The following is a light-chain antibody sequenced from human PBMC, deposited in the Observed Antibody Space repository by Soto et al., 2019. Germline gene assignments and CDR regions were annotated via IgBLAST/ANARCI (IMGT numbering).Light chain of an antibody. CDR3: QHYYTSYTT. V-gene: IGKV3-20*01. CDR1: QSLPGNY. CDR2: GAS. J-gene: IGKJ1*01. Sequence: EIGLKHSPGTLALSPGERATLSCGDSQSLPGNYLAWYPQKPGQPPRLLIFGASTRATGIPDRFSGSGSGTDFTLTISRLEPEDFAVYYCQHYYTSYTTFGQGTKVDIK.